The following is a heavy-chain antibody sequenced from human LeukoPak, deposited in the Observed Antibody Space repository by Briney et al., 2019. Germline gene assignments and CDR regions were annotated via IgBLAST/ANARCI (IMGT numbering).Heavy chain of an antibody. V-gene: IGHV3-53*01. D-gene: IGHD1-14*01. CDR3: ARGVEPLAVNTLAY. J-gene: IGHJ4*02. Sequence: PGGSLRLSCAASGFTVITNDMTWVRQAPGKGLEWVSVLYSDGNTKYADSVQGRFTISRDNSKNPLYLEMNSLSPDDTAVYYCARGVEPLAVNTLAYWGQGTLVTVSS. CDR2: LYSDGNT. CDR1: GFTVITND.